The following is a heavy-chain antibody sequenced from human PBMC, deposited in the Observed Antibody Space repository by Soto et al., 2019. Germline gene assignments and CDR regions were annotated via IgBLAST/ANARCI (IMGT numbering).Heavy chain of an antibody. Sequence: GGSLRLSCAASGFTFSSYWMHWVRQAPGKGLVWVSRINSDGSSTSYADSVKGRFTISRDNAKNTLYLQMNSLRAEDTAVYYCARDFPSWYSSSSGYFDYWGQGTLVTVSS. D-gene: IGHD6-6*01. CDR3: ARDFPSWYSSSSGYFDY. V-gene: IGHV3-74*01. CDR1: GFTFSSYW. J-gene: IGHJ4*02. CDR2: INSDGSST.